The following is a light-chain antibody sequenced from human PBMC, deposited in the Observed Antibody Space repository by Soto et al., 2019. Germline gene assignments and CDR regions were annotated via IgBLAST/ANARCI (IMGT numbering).Light chain of an antibody. V-gene: IGKV2-28*01. CDR2: LGS. CDR3: LQAIHAARP. J-gene: IGKJ1*01. Sequence: DIVLTQSPLSLPVTPGEPASISCRSSQSLLHSNGNINLDWYLQKPGQSPQLLIYLGSIRASVVPDRFSGSGSGTDFTLKITRVDAEDVVVYYFLQAIHAARPFSLGTKVEL. CDR1: QSLLHSNGNIN.